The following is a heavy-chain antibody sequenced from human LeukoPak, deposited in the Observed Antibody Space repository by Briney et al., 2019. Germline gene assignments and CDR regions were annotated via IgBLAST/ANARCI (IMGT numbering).Heavy chain of an antibody. D-gene: IGHD2-2*01. V-gene: IGHV1-46*01. J-gene: IGHJ6*03. CDR2: IIPSGGST. CDR3: ARGGSPIYYYYMDV. CDR1: GYTFSDYH. Sequence: ASVKVSCKASGYTFSDYHMHWVRQAPGQGLEWMGRIIPSGGSTTYAQKFQGRVTMTRDMSTNTVYMELSSLRSDDTAVYYCARGGSPIYYYYMDVWGKGTTVTISS.